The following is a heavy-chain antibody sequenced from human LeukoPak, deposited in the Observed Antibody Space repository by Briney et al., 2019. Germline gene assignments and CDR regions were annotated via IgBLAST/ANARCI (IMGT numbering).Heavy chain of an antibody. J-gene: IGHJ4*02. CDR2: ILYDGSNK. CDR3: AREGLYCSGGSCHYYFDY. CDR1: GFTFNSYA. V-gene: IGHV3-30-3*01. D-gene: IGHD2-15*01. Sequence: ERSLRLSCTASGFTFNSYAMHWVRQAPGEGLEWVAVILYDGSNKYYADSVRGRFTISRDNSNNTVSLQMNSLRSEDTAVYYCAREGLYCSGGSCHYYFDYWGQGTLVTVSS.